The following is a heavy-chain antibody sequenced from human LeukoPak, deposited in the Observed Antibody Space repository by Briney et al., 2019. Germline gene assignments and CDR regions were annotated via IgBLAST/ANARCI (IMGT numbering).Heavy chain of an antibody. J-gene: IGHJ4*02. CDR2: ISWNTGSI. V-gene: IGHV3-9*01. D-gene: IGHD3-22*01. CDR3: AKDRNYYDSSGSFDY. Sequence: SLRLSCAASGFTFDDYAKHWVRQAPGKGLEWVSGISWNTGSIGYADSVKGRFTISRDNAKNSLYLQMNSLRAEDTALYYCAKDRNYYDSSGSFDYWGQGTLVTVSS. CDR1: GFTFDDYA.